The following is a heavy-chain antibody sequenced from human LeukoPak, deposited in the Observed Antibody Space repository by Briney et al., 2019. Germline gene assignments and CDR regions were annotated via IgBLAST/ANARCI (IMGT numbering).Heavy chain of an antibody. CDR3: ARGNGVGPNWFDP. Sequence: NTSETLSLTCAVSGGSISSGNWWSWVRQPPGQGLEWIAEIYHTGGTNYNPSLKSRVTISVDTSKNQFSLKLSSVTAADTAVYYCARGNGVGPNWFDPWGQGTLVTVSS. J-gene: IGHJ5*02. CDR1: GGSISSGNW. V-gene: IGHV4-4*02. D-gene: IGHD1-1*01. CDR2: IYHTGGT.